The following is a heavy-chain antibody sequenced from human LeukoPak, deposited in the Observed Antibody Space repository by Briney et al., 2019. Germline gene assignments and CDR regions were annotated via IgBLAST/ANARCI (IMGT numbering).Heavy chain of an antibody. D-gene: IGHD1-7*01. Sequence: GGSLRLSCAASGFTFSSYAMSWVRQAPGKGLEWVSAISGSGGSTYYADSVKGRFTISRDNSKNTLYLQMNSLRAEDTAVYYCAKEGKAGLRTTYYYYYYMDVWGKGTTVTVSS. V-gene: IGHV3-23*01. CDR3: AKEGKAGLRTTYYYYYYMDV. J-gene: IGHJ6*03. CDR2: ISGSGGST. CDR1: GFTFSSYA.